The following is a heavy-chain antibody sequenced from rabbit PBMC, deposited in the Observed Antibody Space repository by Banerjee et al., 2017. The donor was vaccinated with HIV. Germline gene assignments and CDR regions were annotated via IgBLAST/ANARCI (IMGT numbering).Heavy chain of an antibody. V-gene: IGHV1S40*01. CDR3: ARDSGTSFSTYGMDL. CDR1: GFSFSSAYY. J-gene: IGHJ3*01. Sequence: QSLEESGGDLVKPGGTLTLTCTVSGFSFSSAYYLCWVRQAPGKGLEWIACMYAGSSGTTYYAGWAKGRFTISKTSSTTVTLQMTSLTAADTATYFCARDSGTSFSTYGMDLWGQGTLVTDS. CDR2: MYAGSSGTT. D-gene: IGHD8-1*01.